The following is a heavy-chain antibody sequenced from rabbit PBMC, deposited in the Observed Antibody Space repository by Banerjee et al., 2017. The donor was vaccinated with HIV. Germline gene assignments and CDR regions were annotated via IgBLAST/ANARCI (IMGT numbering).Heavy chain of an antibody. V-gene: IGHV1S40*01. CDR1: GFSFSYSYV. Sequence: QSLEESGGDLVKPGASLTLTCTASGFSFSYSYVMCWVRQAPGKGLEWIGYINSGSGSTGYASWAKGRFTISKTSSTTVDLKMTSLTAADTATYFCARAPYGYGYVHKLWGPGTLVTVS. D-gene: IGHD6-1*01. CDR2: INSGSGST. J-gene: IGHJ6*01. CDR3: ARAPYGYGYVHKL.